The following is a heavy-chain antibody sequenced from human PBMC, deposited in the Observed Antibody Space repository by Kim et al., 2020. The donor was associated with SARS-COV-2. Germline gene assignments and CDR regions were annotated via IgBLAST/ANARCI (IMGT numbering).Heavy chain of an antibody. Sequence: SETLSLTCEVYGGSLSGYFWSWIRQPPGKGLEWIGEINHSGRTNYNPSLMSRVTITLDTSKNQYSLKLNSLTVADTAGYYCARGSGKVASATIYYYNVLDVCGQGTTVTVSS. CDR3: ARGSGKVASATIYYYNVLDV. J-gene: IGHJ6*02. CDR1: GGSLSGYF. D-gene: IGHD2-15*01. V-gene: IGHV4-34*01. CDR2: INHSGRT.